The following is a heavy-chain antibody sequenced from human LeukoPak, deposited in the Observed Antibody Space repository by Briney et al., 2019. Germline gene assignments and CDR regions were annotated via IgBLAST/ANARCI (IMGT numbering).Heavy chain of an antibody. CDR3: AGTGLSSSWYYFDY. J-gene: IGHJ4*02. V-gene: IGHV4-39*01. CDR1: GGSISSSSYY. D-gene: IGHD6-13*01. Sequence: SETLSLTCTVSGGSISSSSYYWGWIRQPPGKGLEWIGSTYYSGSTYYNPSLKSRVTISVDTSKNQFSLKLSSVTAADTAVYYCAGTGLSSSWYYFDYWGQGTLVTVSS. CDR2: TYYSGST.